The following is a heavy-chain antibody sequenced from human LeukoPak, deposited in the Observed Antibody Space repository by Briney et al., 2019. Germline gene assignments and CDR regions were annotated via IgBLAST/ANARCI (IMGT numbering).Heavy chain of an antibody. J-gene: IGHJ4*02. CDR1: GFTFSDYY. D-gene: IGHD2-15*01. CDR2: ISNRGRTI. Sequence: GGSLRLSCTASGFTFSDYYMSWVRQAPGKGLEWVSYISNRGRTIYYADSVKGRFTISRDNAKNSLYLQMDSLRAEDAAVYYCARAGYCSRGICYSFDYWGQGTLVTVSS. V-gene: IGHV3-11*01. CDR3: ARAGYCSRGICYSFDY.